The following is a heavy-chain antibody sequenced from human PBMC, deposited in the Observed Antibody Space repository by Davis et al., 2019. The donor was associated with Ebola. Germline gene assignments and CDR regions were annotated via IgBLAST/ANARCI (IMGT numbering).Heavy chain of an antibody. CDR1: MNSFNSFA. CDR2: FDPEDGET. D-gene: IGHD1-26*01. Sequence: ASVKVSCKASMNSFNSFAISWVRQAPGKGLEWMGGFDPEDGETIYAQKFQGRVTMTEDTSTDTAYMELSSLRSEDTAVYYCATDLKELASFDYWGQGTLVTVSS. CDR3: ATDLKELASFDY. V-gene: IGHV1-24*01. J-gene: IGHJ4*02.